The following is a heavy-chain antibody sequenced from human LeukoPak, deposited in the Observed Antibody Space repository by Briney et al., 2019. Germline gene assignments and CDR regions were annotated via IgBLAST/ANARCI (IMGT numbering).Heavy chain of an antibody. D-gene: IGHD3-3*01. V-gene: IGHV3-7*01. CDR3: ANYYAESGYYI. CDR1: GFTFSSHW. J-gene: IGHJ4*02. Sequence: GGSLRLSCAASGFTFSSHWLSWVRQAPGKGLEWVANIKTDGSDKNYVGSVKGRFTISRDNAKNSLYLQMNSLRAEDTAVYYCANYYAESGYYIWGQGTLVIVSS. CDR2: IKTDGSDK.